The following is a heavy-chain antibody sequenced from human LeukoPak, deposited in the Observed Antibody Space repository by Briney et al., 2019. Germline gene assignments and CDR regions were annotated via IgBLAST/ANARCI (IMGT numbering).Heavy chain of an antibody. D-gene: IGHD3-22*01. CDR3: ARNYDSSGPTGY. J-gene: IGHJ4*02. Sequence: SETLSLTCAVDGGSFSGYYWSWIRKPPGRGVELIGDINHSGGTNYNPSLKGRVTISVDTSKNPFSLKRSSLNAADTAVYYCARNYDSSGPTGYWGQGTPVTVSS. CDR2: INHSGGT. CDR1: GGSFSGYY. V-gene: IGHV4-34*01.